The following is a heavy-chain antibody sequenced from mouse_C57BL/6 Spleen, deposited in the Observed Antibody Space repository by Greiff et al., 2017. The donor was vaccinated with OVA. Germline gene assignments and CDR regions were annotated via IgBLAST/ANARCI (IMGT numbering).Heavy chain of an antibody. CDR1: GYSITSGYY. D-gene: IGHD1-1*01. V-gene: IGHV3-6*01. J-gene: IGHJ2*01. CDR3: ARDNYYGSSLPYFDY. CDR2: ISYDGSN. Sequence: EVKLMESGPGLVKPSQSLSLTCSVTGYSITSGYYWNWIRQFPGNKLEWMGYISYDGSNNYNPSLKNRISITRDTSKNQFFLKLNSVTTEDTATYYCARDNYYGSSLPYFDYWGQGTTLTVSS.